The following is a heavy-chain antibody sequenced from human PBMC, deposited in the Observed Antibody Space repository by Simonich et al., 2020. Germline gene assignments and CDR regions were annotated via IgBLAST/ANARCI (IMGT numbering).Heavy chain of an antibody. CDR3: ARHLQLGPFDY. Sequence: QVQLQQWGAGLLKPSETLSLTCAVYGVSFSGYYWNWHRQPPGKGLEWIGEINHSGSTNYNPSLKSRVTISVDTPKNQFSRKLSSVTAADTAVYYCARHLQLGPFDYWGQGTLVTVSS. D-gene: IGHD1-1*01. J-gene: IGHJ4*02. CDR1: GVSFSGYY. CDR2: INHSGST. V-gene: IGHV4-34*01.